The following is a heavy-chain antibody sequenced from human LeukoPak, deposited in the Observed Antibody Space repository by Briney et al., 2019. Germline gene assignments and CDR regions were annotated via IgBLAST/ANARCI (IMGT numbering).Heavy chain of an antibody. CDR3: AKDRKSSGWYVFDI. CDR2: ISYDGSNK. J-gene: IGHJ3*02. V-gene: IGHV3-30-3*01. Sequence: GGSLRLSCAASGFTFSSYTMHWVRQAPGKGLEWVAFISYDGSNKYYADSVKGRFTISRDNSKNTLYLQMNSLRAEDTAVYYCAKDRKSSGWYVFDIWGQGTMVTVSS. D-gene: IGHD6-19*01. CDR1: GFTFSSYT.